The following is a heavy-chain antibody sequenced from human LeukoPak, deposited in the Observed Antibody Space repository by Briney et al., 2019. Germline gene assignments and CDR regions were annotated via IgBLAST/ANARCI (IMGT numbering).Heavy chain of an antibody. CDR3: ARGRSNYYGMDV. V-gene: IGHV4-59*01. D-gene: IGHD1-26*01. Sequence: SETLSLTCSVSDGSINSYDWNWIRRPPGQGQEWIGYIYYNGNTNYSPSLKSRVTMSVDTSKNLFSLKVSSVTAADTAVYYCARGRSNYYGMDVWGQGTTVTVSS. J-gene: IGHJ6*02. CDR1: DGSINSYD. CDR2: IYYNGNT.